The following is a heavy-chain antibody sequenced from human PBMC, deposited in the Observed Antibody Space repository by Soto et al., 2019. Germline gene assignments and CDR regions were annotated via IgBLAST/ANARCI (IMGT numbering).Heavy chain of an antibody. D-gene: IGHD3-10*01. Sequence: QVQLQQWGPGLLKPSETLSLTCAVYGGSFSGYQWTWIRQTPGKGLEWIGEINDSGNINYHPSLKSRVPILLDTPKKQISLKLSAVTAADSAVYYCARGLLLWFGELSRRGGYYYYMDVWGKGSTVTVSS. J-gene: IGHJ6*03. CDR1: GGSFSGYQ. CDR2: INDSGNI. CDR3: ARGLLLWFGELSRRGGYYYYMDV. V-gene: IGHV4-34*01.